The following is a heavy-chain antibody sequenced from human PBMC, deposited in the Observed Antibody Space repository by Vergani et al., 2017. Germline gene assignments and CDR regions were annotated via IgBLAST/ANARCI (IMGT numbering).Heavy chain of an antibody. D-gene: IGHD3-3*01. CDR1: GFTFSDYY. CDR3: AKDGGIFCVVIASYNWFYP. Sequence: QVQLVESGGGLVKPGGSLRLSCAASGFTFSDYYMSWIRQAPGKGLEWVSYISSSGSTIYYAASGKGRFTISRDNAKNALYLQMNILRAEDTAVYYCAKDGGIFCVVIASYNWFYPWGQGTLVTVSS. CDR2: ISSSGSTI. V-gene: IGHV3-11*01. J-gene: IGHJ5*02.